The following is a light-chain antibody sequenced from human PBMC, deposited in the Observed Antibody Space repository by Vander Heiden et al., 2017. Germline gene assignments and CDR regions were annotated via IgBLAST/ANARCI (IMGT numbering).Light chain of an antibody. CDR1: QSISSY. CDR2: AAS. Sequence: SVGDRVTIPCRASQSISSYLNWYQQKPGKAPKLLIYAASSLQSGVPSRFSGSGSGTDFTLTISSLQPEDFATYYCQQSYSTPYTFGQGTKLEIK. V-gene: IGKV1-39*01. J-gene: IGKJ2*01. CDR3: QQSYSTPYT.